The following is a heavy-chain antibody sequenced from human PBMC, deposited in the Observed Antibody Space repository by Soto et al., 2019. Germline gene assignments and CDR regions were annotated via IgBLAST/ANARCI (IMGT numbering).Heavy chain of an antibody. J-gene: IGHJ4*02. Sequence: QVQLQQWGAGLLKPSETLSLTCGVSGGSLSGYYWNRIRQPPGKGLDWNGEINPSGGTNYNPSLKSRGTISADTSKIQFSLKLSAVTAADTSVYYCARVRASRGQRDLDFWGQGTLVTVSS. CDR2: INPSGGT. CDR1: GGSLSGYY. V-gene: IGHV4-34*01. D-gene: IGHD6-13*01. CDR3: ARVRASRGQRDLDF.